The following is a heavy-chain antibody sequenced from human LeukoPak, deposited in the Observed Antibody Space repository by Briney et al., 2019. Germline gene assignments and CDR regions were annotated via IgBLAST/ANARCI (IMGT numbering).Heavy chain of an antibody. CDR2: IWYDGSNK. Sequence: GRSLRLSCAASGFTFSSYGMHWVRQAPGKGLERVAVIWYDGSNKYYADSVKGRFTISRDNSKNTLYLQMNSLRAEDTAVYYCAKGRNHDFWSGYPYYMDVWGKGTTVTVSS. CDR3: AKGRNHDFWSGYPYYMDV. J-gene: IGHJ6*03. CDR1: GFTFSSYG. V-gene: IGHV3-33*06. D-gene: IGHD3-3*01.